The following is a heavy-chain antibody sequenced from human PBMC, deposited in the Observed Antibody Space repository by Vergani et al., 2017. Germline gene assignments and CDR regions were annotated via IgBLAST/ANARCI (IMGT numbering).Heavy chain of an antibody. V-gene: IGHV3-23*01. CDR2: ISGSGGST. D-gene: IGHD2-2*01. CDR1: GFTFSSYA. CDR3: AKVGVYCSSTSCAPPGWFDP. Sequence: EVQLLESGGGLVQPGGSLRLSCAASGFTFSSYAMSWVRQAPGKGLEWVSAISGSGGSTYYADSVKGRFTISRDNSKNTLYLQMNSLRAEDTAVYYCAKVGVYCSSTSCAPPGWFDPWGQGTLVTVSS. J-gene: IGHJ5*02.